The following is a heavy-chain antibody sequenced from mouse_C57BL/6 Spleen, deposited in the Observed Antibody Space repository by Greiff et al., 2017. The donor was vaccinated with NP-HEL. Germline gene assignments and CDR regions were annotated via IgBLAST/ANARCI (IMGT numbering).Heavy chain of an antibody. CDR2: INPYNGGT. CDR1: GYTFTDYY. V-gene: IGHV1-19*01. J-gene: IGHJ1*03. Sequence: EVQLQQSGPVLVKPGASVKMSCKASGYTFTDYYMNWVKQSHGKSLEWIGVINPYNGGTSYNQKFKGKATLTVDKSSSTAYMELNSLTSEDSAVYYCARRGYYYGSTYWYFDVWGTGTTVTVSS. D-gene: IGHD1-1*01. CDR3: ARRGYYYGSTYWYFDV.